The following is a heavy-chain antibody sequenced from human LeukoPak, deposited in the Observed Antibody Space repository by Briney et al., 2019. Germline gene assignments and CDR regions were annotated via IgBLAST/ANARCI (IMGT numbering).Heavy chain of an antibody. CDR2: IIPIFGTA. CDR1: GGTFSSYA. Sequence: SVKVSCKASGGTFSSYAISWVRQAPGQGLEWMGGIIPIFGTANYAQKFQGTVTITADESTSTAYMELSSLRSEDTAVYYCARDHYSSGWFDYWGQGTLVTVSS. V-gene: IGHV1-69*13. CDR3: ARDHYSSGWFDY. D-gene: IGHD6-19*01. J-gene: IGHJ4*02.